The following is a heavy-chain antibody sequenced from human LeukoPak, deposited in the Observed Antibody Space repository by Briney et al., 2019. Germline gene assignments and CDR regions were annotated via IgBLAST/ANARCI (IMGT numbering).Heavy chain of an antibody. V-gene: IGHV1-18*01. Sequence: ASVKVSCKASGYTFTSYGISWVRQAPGLGLEWMGWISAYNGNTNYAQKLQGRVTMTTDTSTSTAYMELRSLRSDDTAVYYCARDDPSGSYFPFDYWGQGTLVTVSS. CDR1: GYTFTSYG. D-gene: IGHD1-26*01. CDR2: ISAYNGNT. J-gene: IGHJ4*02. CDR3: ARDDPSGSYFPFDY.